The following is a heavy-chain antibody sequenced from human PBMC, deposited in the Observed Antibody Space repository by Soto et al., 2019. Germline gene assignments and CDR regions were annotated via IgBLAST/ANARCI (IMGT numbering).Heavy chain of an antibody. CDR1: GFTFSSYA. CDR3: ARRPIQLWLHGDFDY. J-gene: IGHJ4*02. CDR2: ISYDGSNK. Sequence: QVQLVESGGGVVQPGRSLRLSCAASGFTFSSYAMHWVRQAPGKGLEWVAVISYDGSNKYYADSVKGRFTISRDNSKNTLYLQMNSLRAEDTAVYYCARRPIQLWLHGDFDYWGQGTLVTVSS. V-gene: IGHV3-30-3*01. D-gene: IGHD5-18*01.